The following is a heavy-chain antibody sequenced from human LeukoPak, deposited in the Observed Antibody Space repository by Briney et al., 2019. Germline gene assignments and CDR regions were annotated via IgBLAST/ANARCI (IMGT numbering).Heavy chain of an antibody. CDR2: SNHSGST. V-gene: IGHV4-34*01. CDR3: ARGKFVSSWYVREYYFDY. D-gene: IGHD6-13*01. CDR1: GGSFSGYY. Sequence: SETLSLTCAVYGGSFSGYYWSWIRQPPGKGLEWIGESNHSGSTNYNPSLKSRVTISVDTSKNQFSLKLSSVTAADTAVYYRARGKFVSSWYVREYYFDYWGQGTLVTVSS. J-gene: IGHJ4*02.